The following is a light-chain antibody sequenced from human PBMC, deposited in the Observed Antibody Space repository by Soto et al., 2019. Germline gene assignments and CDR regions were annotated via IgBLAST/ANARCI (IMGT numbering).Light chain of an antibody. CDR1: QSVSSN. CDR3: QHYNDWPRT. J-gene: IGKJ1*01. V-gene: IGKV3-15*01. Sequence: EIVMTQSPATLSVSPGERAIFSCRASQSVSSNLAWYQHRPGQAPRLLIYGASTRAPDIPARFSGSGSGTEFTLTISSLQSEDFAVYYCQHYNDWPRTFGQGTKVEIK. CDR2: GAS.